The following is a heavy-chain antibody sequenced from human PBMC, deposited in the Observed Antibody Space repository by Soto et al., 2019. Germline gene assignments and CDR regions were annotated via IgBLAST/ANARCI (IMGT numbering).Heavy chain of an antibody. CDR2: IYHSGST. CDR3: ARGPSERANWFDP. V-gene: IGHV4-30-2*01. CDR1: GGSISSGGYS. J-gene: IGHJ5*02. Sequence: LSLTCAVSGGSISSGGYSWSWIRQPPGKGLEWIGYIYHSGSTYYNPSLKSRVTISVDRSKNQFSLKLSSVTAADTAVYYCARGPSERANWFDPWGQGTLVTVSS.